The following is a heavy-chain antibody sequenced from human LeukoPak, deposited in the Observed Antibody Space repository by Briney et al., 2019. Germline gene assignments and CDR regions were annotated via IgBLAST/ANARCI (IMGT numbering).Heavy chain of an antibody. V-gene: IGHV3-66*01. D-gene: IGHD2-21*02. CDR1: GFTVSNNY. CDR2: IYSGSNT. CDR3: AGKNIVVVTASLHYRFDP. Sequence: PGGSLRLSCAASGFTVSNNYMIWVRQAPGKGLECVSVIYSGSNTYYADSVKGRFTISRDNSKNTLYLQMNSLRAEVTAVYYCAGKNIVVVTASLHYRFDPWGQGTLVTVSS. J-gene: IGHJ5*02.